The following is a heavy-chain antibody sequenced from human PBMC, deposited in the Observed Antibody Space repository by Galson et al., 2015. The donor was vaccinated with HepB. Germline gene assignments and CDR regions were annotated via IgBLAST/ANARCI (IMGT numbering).Heavy chain of an antibody. CDR1: GFTFSNYA. CDR3: AKGDVWGAAARNYGMDV. V-gene: IGHV3-23*01. J-gene: IGHJ6*02. CDR2: IGAGGDTT. Sequence: SLRLSCAASGFTFSNYAMTWVRQAPGKGLEWVSGIGAGGDTTYYADSVKGRFTISRDNPKRMLSLRTNSLRAKATAVYYCAKGDVWGAAARNYGMDVWGQGTTVTVSS. D-gene: IGHD3-16*01.